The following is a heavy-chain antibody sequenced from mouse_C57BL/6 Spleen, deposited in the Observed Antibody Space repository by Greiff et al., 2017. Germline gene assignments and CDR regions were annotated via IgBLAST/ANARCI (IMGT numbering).Heavy chain of an antibody. CDR3: ARGEFDYDEGFAY. CDR2: IWSGGST. CDR1: GFSLTSYG. Sequence: VKVVESGPGLVQPSQSLSITCTVSGFSLTSYGVHWVRQSPGKGLEWLGVIWSGGSTDYNAAFISRLSISKDNSKSQVFFKMNSLQADDTAIYYCARGEFDYDEGFAYWGQGTLVTVSA. D-gene: IGHD2-4*01. V-gene: IGHV2-2*01. J-gene: IGHJ3*01.